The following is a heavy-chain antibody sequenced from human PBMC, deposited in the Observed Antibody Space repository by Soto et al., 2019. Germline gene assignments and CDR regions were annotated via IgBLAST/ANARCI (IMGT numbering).Heavy chain of an antibody. D-gene: IGHD3-3*01. CDR1: GASISSDTFY. CDR2: SYYSGST. J-gene: IGHJ6*02. CDR3: ARSWRDITRSYGVDV. Sequence: QVQLQESGPGLVKPSQTLSLTCTVSGASISSDTFYWNWVRQHPGKGLEWIGYSYYSGSTYYNPSLTSRVTISVDTSKNQISLSLSSVTAADTALYYCARSWRDITRSYGVDVWGQGTTVTVSS. V-gene: IGHV4-31*02.